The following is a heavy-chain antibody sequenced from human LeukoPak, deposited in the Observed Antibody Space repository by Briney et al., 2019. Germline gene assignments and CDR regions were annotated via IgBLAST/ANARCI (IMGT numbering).Heavy chain of an antibody. V-gene: IGHV4-59*01. D-gene: IGHD3-10*01. CDR2: ICYSGST. CDR1: GGSISSYY. J-gene: IGHJ5*02. Sequence: SETLSLTCTVSGGSISSYYWSWIRQPPGKGLEWIGYICYSGSTNYNPSLKSRVTISVDTSKNQFSLKLSSVTAADTAVYYCARAVYGSGSYEGIRFDPWGQGTLVTVSS. CDR3: ARAVYGSGSYEGIRFDP.